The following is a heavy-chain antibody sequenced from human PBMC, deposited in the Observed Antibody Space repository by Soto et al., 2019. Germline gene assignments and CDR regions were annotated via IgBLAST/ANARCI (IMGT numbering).Heavy chain of an antibody. CDR2: LYPNGRA. CDR1: GFTVSSNY. V-gene: IGHV3-53*01. J-gene: IGHJ4*02. D-gene: IGHD1-20*01. CDR3: ARGLGREYQDNRNYFHLDY. Sequence: PGGSLRLSCAASGFTVSSNYLTWVRQAPGKGLKWVSVLYPNGRAYYADSVKGRFTISTDNSQNSVYLQMNTLRAGDTAIYYCARGLGREYQDNRNYFHLDYWGQGTLVTVSS.